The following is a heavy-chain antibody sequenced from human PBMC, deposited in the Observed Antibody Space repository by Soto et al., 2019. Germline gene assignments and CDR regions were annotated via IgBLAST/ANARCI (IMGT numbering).Heavy chain of an antibody. V-gene: IGHV3-33*01. Sequence: QVQLVESGGGVVQPGRSLRLSCAASGFTFSSYGMHWVRHAPGKGLEWVAVIWYDGSNKYYADSVKGRFTISRDNSKKTLYLQMNSLRAEDTAVYYCARAVGSSGYNGTKYYSYYMDVWGKGTTVTVSS. J-gene: IGHJ6*03. CDR2: IWYDGSNK. D-gene: IGHD5-12*01. CDR1: GFTFSSYG. CDR3: ARAVGSSGYNGTKYYSYYMDV.